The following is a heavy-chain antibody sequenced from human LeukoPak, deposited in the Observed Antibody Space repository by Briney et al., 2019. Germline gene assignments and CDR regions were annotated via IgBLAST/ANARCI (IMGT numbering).Heavy chain of an antibody. J-gene: IGHJ4*02. V-gene: IGHV3-23*01. CDR2: IVPSGVST. D-gene: IGHD2-2*01. CDR3: AKDNIDILVVPDAYFDY. Sequence: GGSLRLSCAASGFTFSSYGMSWVRQAPGKGLEWVSAIVPSGVSTYYADSVKGRFAISRDNSKNTLYLQMNSLRADDTAVYYCAKDNIDILVVPDAYFDYWGQGTLVTVSS. CDR1: GFTFSSYG.